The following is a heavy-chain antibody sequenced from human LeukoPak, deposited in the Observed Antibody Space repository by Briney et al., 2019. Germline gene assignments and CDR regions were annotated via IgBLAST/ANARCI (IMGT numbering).Heavy chain of an antibody. D-gene: IGHD2-21*01. V-gene: IGHV3-30*18. CDR1: GFTFSSYG. CDR3: AKDPTFLP. J-gene: IGHJ5*02. CDR2: ISYDGSNK. Sequence: PGGSLRLSCAASGFTFSSYGMHWVRQAPGKGLEWVSVISYDGSNKYYADSVKGRFTISRDNSKNTLYLQMNSLRAEDTAVYYCAKDPTFLPWGQGTLVTVSS.